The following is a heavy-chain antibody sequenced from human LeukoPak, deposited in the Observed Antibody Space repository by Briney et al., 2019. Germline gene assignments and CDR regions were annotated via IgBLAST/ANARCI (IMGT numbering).Heavy chain of an antibody. CDR2: MKHDGREI. CDR3: VKGKVNQLGGFDS. CDR1: GFTFSKNW. D-gene: IGHD1-26*01. V-gene: IGHV3-7*01. J-gene: IGHJ4*02. Sequence: PGGSLRLSCAASGFTFSKNWMSWVRQAPGKGLEWVANMKHDGREIYYVDSVKGRFTISRDNSKNSLYLQMNSLRADDTALYYCVKGKVNQLGGFDSWGQGTLVTVSS.